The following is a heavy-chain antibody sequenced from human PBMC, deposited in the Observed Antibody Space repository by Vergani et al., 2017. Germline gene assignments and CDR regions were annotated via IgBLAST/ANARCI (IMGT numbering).Heavy chain of an antibody. D-gene: IGHD6-6*01. CDR2: ISGSGGST. CDR1: GFTLNTYG. CDR3: AKDITLGEQLAIYYMDV. J-gene: IGHJ6*03. V-gene: IGHV3-23*04. Sequence: EVQLVESGGGLVQPGGSLRLSCTLSGFTLNTYGIHWVRQAPGKGLEWVSAISGSGGSTYYADSVKGRFTISRDNSKNTLYLQMNSLRAEDTAVYYCAKDITLGEQLAIYYMDVWGKGP.